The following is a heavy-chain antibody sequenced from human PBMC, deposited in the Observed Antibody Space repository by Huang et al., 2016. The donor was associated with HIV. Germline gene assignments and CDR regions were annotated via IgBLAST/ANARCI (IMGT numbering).Heavy chain of an antibody. V-gene: IGHV3-30-3*01. CDR1: GFPFNNHA. J-gene: IGHJ3*02. CDR3: ARAKDTWDAYDI. D-gene: IGHD5-18*01. Sequence: QVQLVESGGGVVQPGRSLRLSCAASGFPFNNHAMHWFRQAPGKGLDWVAGISNEGINNYYADSVKGRFTISRDSSKSTLFLHMTSLRTEDTAVYYCARAKDTWDAYDIWGQGTMVIVSS. CDR2: ISNEGINN.